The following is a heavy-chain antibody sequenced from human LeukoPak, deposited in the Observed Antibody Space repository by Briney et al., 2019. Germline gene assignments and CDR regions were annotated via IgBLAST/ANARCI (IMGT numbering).Heavy chain of an antibody. CDR1: GFTFSSFA. CDR3: AKIPQVAPVSVPNFDH. Sequence: PGRSLRLSCSASGFTFSSFAMNWVRQAPGKGLEWVSIISGYGDTAYYTDSVRGRFTISRDNSKNTLYLQMNSLRAEDTAIYYCAKIPQVAPVSVPNFDHWGQGTLVTVSS. D-gene: IGHD2-21*01. J-gene: IGHJ4*02. CDR2: ISGYGDTA. V-gene: IGHV3-23*01.